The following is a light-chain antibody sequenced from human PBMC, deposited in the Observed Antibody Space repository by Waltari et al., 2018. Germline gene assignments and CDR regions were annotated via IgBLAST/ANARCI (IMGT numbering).Light chain of an antibody. CDR2: EVS. CDR1: RSALGNYNY. J-gene: IGLJ2*01. Sequence: QSALTQPASVSGSPGQSITISCTETRSALGNYNYVSWYQQYPGKAPKLLIYEVSNRPSGISHRFSGSKSGNTASLTISGLQAEDEANYYCMSYTNGNTHVVFGGGTKVTVL. V-gene: IGLV2-14*03. CDR3: MSYTNGNTHVV.